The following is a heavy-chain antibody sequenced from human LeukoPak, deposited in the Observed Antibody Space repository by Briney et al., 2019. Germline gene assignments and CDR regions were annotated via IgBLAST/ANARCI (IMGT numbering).Heavy chain of an antibody. J-gene: IGHJ3*02. D-gene: IGHD2-2*02. CDR1: GGTLSRYA. V-gene: IGHV1-69*13. CDR3: ARMDEYCSSTSCYNRAFDI. Sequence: ASVKVSCKASGGTLSRYAISWVRQAPGQGLEWMGGIIPIFGTANYAQKFQGRVTITADESTSTAYMELSSLRSEDTAVYYCARMDEYCSSTSCYNRAFDIWGQGTMVTVSS. CDR2: IIPIFGTA.